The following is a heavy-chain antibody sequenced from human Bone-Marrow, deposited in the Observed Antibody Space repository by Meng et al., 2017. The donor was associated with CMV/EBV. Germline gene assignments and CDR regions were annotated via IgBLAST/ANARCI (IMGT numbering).Heavy chain of an antibody. Sequence: SETLSLTCTVPGGSISSYYWSWIRQPPGKGLEWIGYIYYSGSTNYNPSLKSRVTISVDTSKNQFSLKLSSVTAADTAVYYCARAKSQHLVYYYGMDVWGQGTTVTGSS. V-gene: IGHV4-59*01. CDR2: IYYSGST. CDR3: ARAKSQHLVYYYGMDV. CDR1: GGSISSYY. J-gene: IGHJ6*01. D-gene: IGHD6-13*01.